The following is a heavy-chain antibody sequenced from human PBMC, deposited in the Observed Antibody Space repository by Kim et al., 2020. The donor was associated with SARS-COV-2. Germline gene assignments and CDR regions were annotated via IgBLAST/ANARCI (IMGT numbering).Heavy chain of an antibody. CDR2: IRSEAYSDYT. Sequence: GGSLRLSCAASGFSFSDSAIYWVRQAPGKGLEWVAGIRSEAYSDYTAYAASVKGRFTISRDDTKNTPYLHMNSLKTADTAVYYCASVPGTTLAFLDAFDIGGQGTIGTGSS. V-gene: IGHV3-73*01. CDR3: ASVPGTTLAFLDAFDI. CDR1: GFSFSDSA. J-gene: IGHJ3*02. D-gene: IGHD3-3*02.